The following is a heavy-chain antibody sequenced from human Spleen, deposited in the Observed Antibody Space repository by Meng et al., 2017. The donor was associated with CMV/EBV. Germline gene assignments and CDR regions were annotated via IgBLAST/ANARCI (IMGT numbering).Heavy chain of an antibody. D-gene: IGHD6-6*01. CDR2: IKQDGSEK. Sequence: GESLKISCAAPGFTFSSYWMSWVRQAPGKGLEWVANIKQDGSEKYYVDSVKGRFTISRDNAKNSLYLQMNSLRAEDTAVYYCTTDFGLAARPSYWGQGTLVTVSS. J-gene: IGHJ4*02. CDR1: GFTFSSYW. CDR3: TTDFGLAARPSY. V-gene: IGHV3-7*01.